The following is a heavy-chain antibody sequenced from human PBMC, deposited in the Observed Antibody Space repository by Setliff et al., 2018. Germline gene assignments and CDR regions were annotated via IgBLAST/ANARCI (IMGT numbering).Heavy chain of an antibody. D-gene: IGHD3-22*01. CDR3: ARDDPNHYDVSGYSVGYFDY. J-gene: IGHJ4*02. Sequence: SETLSLTCTVSGASITNINYYWGLIRQPPGKGLEWIGSIFYSGRTFYNPSLKSRVTISVDTSKNQFSLTLSSVTAADTAVYYCARDDPNHYDVSGYSVGYFDYWGRGTPVTVSS. V-gene: IGHV4-39*02. CDR1: GASITNINYY. CDR2: IFYSGRT.